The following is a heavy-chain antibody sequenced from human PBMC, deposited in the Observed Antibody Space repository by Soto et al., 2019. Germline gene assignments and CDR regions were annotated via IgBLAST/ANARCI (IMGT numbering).Heavy chain of an antibody. V-gene: IGHV4-59*08. D-gene: IGHD4-17*01. CDR1: GGSISSYY. J-gene: IGHJ4*02. Sequence: SETLSLTCTVSGGSISSYYWSWIRQPPGKGLEWIGYIYYSGSTNYNPSLKSRVTISVDTSKNQFSLKLSSVTAADTAVYYCARLRVDDYGDYYFDYWGQGTLVTVSS. CDR3: ARLRVDDYGDYYFDY. CDR2: IYYSGST.